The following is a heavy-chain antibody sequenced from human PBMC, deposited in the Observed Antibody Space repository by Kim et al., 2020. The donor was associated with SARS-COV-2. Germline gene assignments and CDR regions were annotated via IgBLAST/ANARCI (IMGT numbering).Heavy chain of an antibody. CDR3: ATSPFYDILTGYYYYYMDV. J-gene: IGHJ6*03. D-gene: IGHD3-9*01. Sequence: GRFTISRDNAKNSLYLQMNSLRAEDTAVYYCATSPFYDILTGYYYYYMDVWGKGTTVTVSS. V-gene: IGHV3-11*01.